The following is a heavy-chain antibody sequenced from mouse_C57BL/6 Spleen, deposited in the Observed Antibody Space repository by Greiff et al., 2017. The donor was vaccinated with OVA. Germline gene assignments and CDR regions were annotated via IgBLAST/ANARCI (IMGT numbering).Heavy chain of an antibody. Sequence: VQLQESGPELVKPGASVKISCKASGYSFTSYYIHWVKQRPGQGLEWIGWIYPGSGNTKYNEKFKGKATLTADTSSSTAYMQLSSLTSEDSAVYYCARSGDGDDGGDYYAMDYWGQGTSVTVSS. D-gene: IGHD2-2*01. V-gene: IGHV1-66*01. J-gene: IGHJ4*01. CDR3: ARSGDGDDGGDYYAMDY. CDR1: GYSFTSYY. CDR2: IYPGSGNT.